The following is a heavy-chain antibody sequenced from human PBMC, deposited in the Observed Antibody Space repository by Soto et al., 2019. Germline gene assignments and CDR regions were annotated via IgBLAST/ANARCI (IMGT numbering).Heavy chain of an antibody. CDR2: IRSEPNNYAT. J-gene: IGHJ6*02. V-gene: IGHV3-73*02. CDR3: TNYPNVVTARRV. CDR1: GFIFSDSA. Sequence: EVQLVESGGGLVQPGGSLKLSCAASGFIFSDSAVHWVRQASGKGLEWVGRIRSEPNNYATVYAASLKGRFIISRDDSKNMAYLQMNSLKTEDTAVYYCTNYPNVVTARRVWGQGTTVTVSS. D-gene: IGHD2-21*01.